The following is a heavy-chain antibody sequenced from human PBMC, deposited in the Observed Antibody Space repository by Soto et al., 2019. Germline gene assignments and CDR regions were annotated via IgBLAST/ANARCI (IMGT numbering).Heavy chain of an antibody. V-gene: IGHV4-30-4*01. D-gene: IGHD5-12*01. CDR3: AREGGWVDSGYDY. CDR1: GGSISSGDYY. CDR2: IHYSGST. Sequence: QVQLQESGPGLVKPSQTLSLTCTVSGGSISSGDYYWSWIRQPPGKGLEWIGYIHYSGSTYYNPSLKSRVTVAVDTSKNQFALKLSSLTAADTAVYYCAREGGWVDSGYDYWGQGTLVTVSS. J-gene: IGHJ4*02.